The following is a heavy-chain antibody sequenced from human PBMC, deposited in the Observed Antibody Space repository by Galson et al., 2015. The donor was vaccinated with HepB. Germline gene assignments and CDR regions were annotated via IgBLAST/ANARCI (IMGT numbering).Heavy chain of an antibody. CDR3: ARGPYSGSYSDY. CDR1: GFTFSSYS. V-gene: IGHV3-48*01. J-gene: IGHJ4*02. CDR2: ISSSSTI. Sequence: SLRLSCAASGFTFSSYSMNWVRQAPGKGLEWVSYISSSSTIYYADSVKGRFTISRDNAKNSLYLQMNSLRAEDTAVYYCARGPYSGSYSDYWGQGTLVTVSS. D-gene: IGHD1-26*01.